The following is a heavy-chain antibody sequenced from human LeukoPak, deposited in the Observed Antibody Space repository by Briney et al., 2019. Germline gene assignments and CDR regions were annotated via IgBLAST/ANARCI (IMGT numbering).Heavy chain of an antibody. J-gene: IGHJ6*04. D-gene: IGHD3-10*01. V-gene: IGHV4-34*01. Sequence: SETLSLTCAVYGGSFSGYYWSWIRQPPGKGLEWIGEINHSGSTNYNPSLKSRVTISVDTSKNQFSLKLSSVTAADTAVYYCARHGSRLLWFGDIGMDVWGKGTTVTISS. CDR3: ARHGSRLLWFGDIGMDV. CDR2: INHSGST. CDR1: GGSFSGYY.